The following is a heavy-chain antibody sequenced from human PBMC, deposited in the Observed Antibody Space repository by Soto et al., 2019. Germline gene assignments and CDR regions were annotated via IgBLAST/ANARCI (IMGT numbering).Heavy chain of an antibody. J-gene: IGHJ4*02. V-gene: IGHV4-34*01. CDR1: GGSFSGYY. CDR2: INHSGST. CDR3: ARGTTRYPYSSSSLVY. D-gene: IGHD6-6*01. Sequence: SETLSLTCAVYGGSFSGYYWSWIRQPPGKGLEWIGEINHSGSTNYNPSLKSRVTISVDTSKNQFSLKLSSVTAADTAVYYCARGTTRYPYSSSSLVYWGQGTLVTVSS.